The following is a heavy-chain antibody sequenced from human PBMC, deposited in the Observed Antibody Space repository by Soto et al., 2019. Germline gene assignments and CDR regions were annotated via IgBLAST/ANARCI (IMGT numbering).Heavy chain of an antibody. Sequence: SVKVSCKASGYTFTSYAISWVRQAPGQGLERMGGIIPIFGTANYAQKFQGRVTITADESTSTAYMELSSLRSEDTAVYYCTIAAAGTRPYYYYGMDVWGQGTTVTVSS. D-gene: IGHD6-13*01. CDR2: IIPIFGTA. V-gene: IGHV1-69*13. CDR1: GYTFTSYA. J-gene: IGHJ6*02. CDR3: TIAAAGTRPYYYYGMDV.